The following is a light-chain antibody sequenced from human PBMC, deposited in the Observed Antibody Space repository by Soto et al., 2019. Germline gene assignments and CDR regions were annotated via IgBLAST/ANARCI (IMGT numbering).Light chain of an antibody. CDR2: EVT. CDR3: SSYAGSNTVL. CDR1: SSDVGGYNC. Sequence: QSALTQPPSASGSPGQSVTISCTGTSSDVGGYNCVSWYQQHPGKAPQLMIYEVTKRPSGVPDRFSGSKSGNTASLTVSGLQAEHEADYYCSSYAGSNTVLFGGGTKLTVL. J-gene: IGLJ2*01. V-gene: IGLV2-8*01.